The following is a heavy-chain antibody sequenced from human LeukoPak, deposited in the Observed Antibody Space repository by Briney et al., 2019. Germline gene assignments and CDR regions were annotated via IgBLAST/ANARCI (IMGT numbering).Heavy chain of an antibody. J-gene: IGHJ4*02. Sequence: GGSLRLSCAASGFTFSSYGMHWVRQAPGKGLEGGAVISYDGSNKYYADSVKGRFTISRDNSKNTLYLQMNSLRAEDTAVYYCAKFGLPFDYWGQGTLVTVSS. D-gene: IGHD3-16*01. CDR1: GFTFSSYG. CDR2: ISYDGSNK. V-gene: IGHV3-30*18. CDR3: AKFGLPFDY.